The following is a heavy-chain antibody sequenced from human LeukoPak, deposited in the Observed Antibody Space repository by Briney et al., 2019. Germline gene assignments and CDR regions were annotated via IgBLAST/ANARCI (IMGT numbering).Heavy chain of an antibody. D-gene: IGHD2-15*01. J-gene: IGHJ4*02. Sequence: ASVKVSCKASGYTFTGYYMHWVRQAPGQRLEWMGWINPNSGGTNYAQKFQGRVTMTRDTSISTAYMELSRLRSDDTAVYYCARAACSGGSCYFDYWGQGTLVTVSS. CDR2: INPNSGGT. CDR1: GYTFTGYY. CDR3: ARAACSGGSCYFDY. V-gene: IGHV1-2*02.